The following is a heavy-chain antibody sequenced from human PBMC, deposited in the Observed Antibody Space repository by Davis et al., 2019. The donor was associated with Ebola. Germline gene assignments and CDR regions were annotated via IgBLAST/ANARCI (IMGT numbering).Heavy chain of an antibody. CDR3: ARGRKVARMGSWFDS. J-gene: IGHJ5*01. D-gene: IGHD5-12*01. V-gene: IGHV1-8*01. Sequence: ASVKVSCKASGYTFTNYDVHWVRQGTGQGLESIGWMNPNSGNTGYGQKFQGRVTMTRNTSISTAYMELSSLTSEDTAVYYCARGRKVARMGSWFDSWGQGTLVTVSS. CDR1: GYTFTNYD. CDR2: MNPNSGNT.